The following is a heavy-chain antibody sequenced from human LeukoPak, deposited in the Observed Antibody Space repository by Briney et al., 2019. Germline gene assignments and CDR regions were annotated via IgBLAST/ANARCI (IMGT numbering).Heavy chain of an antibody. CDR3: AKEPNEIVATIWYAFDT. Sequence: PGGSLRLFCAPSGYTLSSYDMSWVRQAPGKGLEWVSAISGCGGSTYYADSVKGRFTISRANSKNTLYLQMNSLRAEDTAVYYCAKEPNEIVATIWYAFDTWGQGTMVTVSS. CDR1: GYTLSSYD. V-gene: IGHV3-23*01. D-gene: IGHD5-12*01. CDR2: ISGCGGST. J-gene: IGHJ3*02.